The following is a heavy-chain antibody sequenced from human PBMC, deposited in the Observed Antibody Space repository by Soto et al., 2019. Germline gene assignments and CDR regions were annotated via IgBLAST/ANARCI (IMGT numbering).Heavy chain of an antibody. V-gene: IGHV3-23*01. CDR3: AKKSTDSSGYSDY. Sequence: EVQLLESGGGWVQPGGSRRLSCATSGFTVSNYAMSWVRQAPGKGLEWVSGISGSGGSSYYADSVKGRFTISRDNSKNTLNLQMDSLRAEDTAVYYCAKKSTDSSGYSDYWGQGNVVTVSS. CDR2: ISGSGGSS. D-gene: IGHD2-2*01. J-gene: IGHJ4*02. CDR1: GFTVSNYA.